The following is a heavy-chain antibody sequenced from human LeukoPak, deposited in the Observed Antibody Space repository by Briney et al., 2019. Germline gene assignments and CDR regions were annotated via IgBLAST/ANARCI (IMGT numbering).Heavy chain of an antibody. CDR1: AFIFSGHW. V-gene: IGHV3-72*01. J-gene: IGHJ3*02. CDR3: ARSPESGGNVFDI. Sequence: GGSLRLSCEGSAFIFSGHWMNWVRQTPGKGLEWVGRSRNKRNGYTTEYGASVKGRFSISRDDSKNSVYLQVNSLKTEDTAVYYCARSPESGGNVFDIWGQGTMVTVSS. D-gene: IGHD3-16*01. CDR2: SRNKRNGYTT.